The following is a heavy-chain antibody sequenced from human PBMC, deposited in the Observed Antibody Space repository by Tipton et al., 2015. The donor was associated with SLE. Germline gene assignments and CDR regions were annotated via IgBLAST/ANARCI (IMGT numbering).Heavy chain of an antibody. D-gene: IGHD1-1*01. CDR2: IYYSGTT. CDR1: GVSITTGGYY. CDR3: ATGHFDF. Sequence: TLSLTCTVSGVSITTGGYYWTWIRQLPGKGLEWLGYIYYSGTTHYNPSLRSRVAVSMDTSRNQFSLRLKSVTAAGTAVYYCATGHFDFWGQGRLVTVSS. V-gene: IGHV4-31*03. J-gene: IGHJ5*01.